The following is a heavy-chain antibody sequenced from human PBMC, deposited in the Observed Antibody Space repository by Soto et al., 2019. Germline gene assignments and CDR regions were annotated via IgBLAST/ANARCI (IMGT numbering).Heavy chain of an antibody. CDR3: ARESHDILTGPPWVWYFDL. CDR2: INDRGSI. Sequence: QVQLQQWGAGPLRPLETLSLTCGVSGGSFSGYYWAWIRQSPGKGLEWIGEINDRGSINYNPSLKSRVSISGDTSKNHCSLDLRSVTAADTAVYYCARESHDILTGPPWVWYFDLWGRGTLVTVSS. J-gene: IGHJ2*01. V-gene: IGHV4-34*01. D-gene: IGHD3-9*01. CDR1: GGSFSGYY.